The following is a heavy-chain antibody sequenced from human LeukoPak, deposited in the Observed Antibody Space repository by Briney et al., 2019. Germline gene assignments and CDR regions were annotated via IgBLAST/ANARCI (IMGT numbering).Heavy chain of an antibody. V-gene: IGHV4-4*07. J-gene: IGHJ4*02. Sequence: PSETLSLTCTVSGGSISNYYWSWIRQPAGKGLEWIGRIYTSGSTNYNPSLKSRVTISVDKSKNQFSLKLSSVTAADTAVYHCARGGSGSYASFDCWGQGPLVTVSS. CDR1: GGSISNYY. CDR3: ARGGSGSYASFDC. CDR2: IYTSGST. D-gene: IGHD1-26*01.